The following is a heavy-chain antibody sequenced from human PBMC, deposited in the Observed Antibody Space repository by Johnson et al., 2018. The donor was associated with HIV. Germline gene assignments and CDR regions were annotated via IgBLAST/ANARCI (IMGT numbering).Heavy chain of an antibody. V-gene: IGHV3-15*01. D-gene: IGHD1-14*01. J-gene: IGHJ3*02. CDR2: IKSKTDGGTT. Sequence: VQLVESGGGLVKPGGSLRLSCAASGFTFSNAWMSWVRQAPGRGLEWVGRIKSKTDGGTTDYAAPVKGRFTISRDDSKNTLYLQMNSLRAEDTAVYYCAKGGSLTQDAPFDIWGQGTMVTVSS. CDR3: AKGGSLTQDAPFDI. CDR1: GFTFSNAW.